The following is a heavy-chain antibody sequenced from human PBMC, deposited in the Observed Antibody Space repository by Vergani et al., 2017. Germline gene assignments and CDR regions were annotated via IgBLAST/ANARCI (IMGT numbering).Heavy chain of an antibody. Sequence: QVQLLESGPGLLKPSETLSLTCSVSGYSITSGYYWGWIRQPPGRGLEWIGSIYHTGSAYYNPSLKSRVTVSVDTSMNQVSLKLNSVTAADTAVYYGVRTVALWFGETKDGGWFDPWGQGTLVTVTS. CDR2: IYHTGSA. CDR1: GYSITSGYY. V-gene: IGHV4-38-2*01. CDR3: VRTVALWFGETKDGGWFDP. D-gene: IGHD3-10*01. J-gene: IGHJ5*02.